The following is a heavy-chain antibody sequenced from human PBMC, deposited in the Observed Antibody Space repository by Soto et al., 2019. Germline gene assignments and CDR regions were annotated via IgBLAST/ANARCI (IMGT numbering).Heavy chain of an antibody. V-gene: IGHV5-51*01. CDR3: ARHGVVTTYANFDY. J-gene: IGHJ4*02. CDR1: GYSFTTYW. CDR2: IYPGDFDT. D-gene: IGHD4-17*01. Sequence: GESLKISCKGSGYSFTTYWIAWVRQMPGKGLEWMGIIYPGDFDTRYSPSFQGQVTISADTSKNQFSLRLTSVTAADTAVYYCARHGVVTTYANFDYWGQGTLVTVSS.